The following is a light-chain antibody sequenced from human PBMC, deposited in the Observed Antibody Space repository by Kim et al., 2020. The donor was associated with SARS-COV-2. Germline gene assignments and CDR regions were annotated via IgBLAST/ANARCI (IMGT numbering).Light chain of an antibody. CDR3: QAWDSSTDVV. Sequence: SYELTQPPSVSVSPGQTASITCSGDKLGDKYACWYQQKPGQSPVLVIYQDSKRPSGIPERFSGSNSGNTATQTISGTQAMDEADYYCQAWDSSTDVVFGGGTQLTVL. CDR1: KLGDKY. CDR2: QDS. J-gene: IGLJ2*01. V-gene: IGLV3-1*01.